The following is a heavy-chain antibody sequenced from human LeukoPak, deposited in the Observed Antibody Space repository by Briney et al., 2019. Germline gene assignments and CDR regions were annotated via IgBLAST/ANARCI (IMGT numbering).Heavy chain of an antibody. D-gene: IGHD3-22*01. Sequence: SETLSLTCTVSGGSISNYYWTWIRQPPGKGLEWIGYIYYSGSTNYNPSLKSRVTISVDTSKNQFSLKLSSVTAADTAVYYCARSSVPYYYYNYYMDVWGKGTMVTVSS. V-gene: IGHV4-59*01. CDR2: IYYSGST. CDR3: ARSSVPYYYYNYYMDV. CDR1: GGSISNYY. J-gene: IGHJ6*03.